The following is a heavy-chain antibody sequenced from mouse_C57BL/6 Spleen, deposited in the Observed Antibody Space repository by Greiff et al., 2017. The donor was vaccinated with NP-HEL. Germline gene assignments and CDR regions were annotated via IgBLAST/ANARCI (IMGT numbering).Heavy chain of an antibody. V-gene: IGHV5-4*01. Sequence: EVQLVESGGGLVKPGGSLKLSCAASGFTFSSYAMSWVRQTPEKRLEWVATISDGGSYTYYPDNVKGRFTISRDNAKNNLYLQMSHLKSEDTAMYYCARDKDYRGAMDYWGQGTSVTVSS. CDR3: ARDKDYRGAMDY. J-gene: IGHJ4*01. CDR1: GFTFSSYA. CDR2: ISDGGSYT. D-gene: IGHD2-12*01.